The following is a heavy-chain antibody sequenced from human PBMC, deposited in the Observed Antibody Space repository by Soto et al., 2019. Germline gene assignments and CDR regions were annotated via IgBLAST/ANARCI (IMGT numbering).Heavy chain of an antibody. D-gene: IGHD6-13*01. CDR1: GYTFTMYA. J-gene: IGHJ5*02. V-gene: IGHV1-18*04. Sequence: EASVKVSCKASGYTFTMYAISWVRQAPGQGLEWMGWISAYNGNTNYAQKFQGRVTMTTDTSTSTAYMEVRSLRSDDTAMYYCARSPAATGTSWFDPWGQGTLVTASS. CDR3: ARSPAATGTSWFDP. CDR2: ISAYNGNT.